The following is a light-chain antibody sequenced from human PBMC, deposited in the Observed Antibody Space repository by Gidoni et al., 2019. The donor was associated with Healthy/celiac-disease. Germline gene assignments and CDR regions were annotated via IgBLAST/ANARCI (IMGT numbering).Light chain of an antibody. CDR3: VLYMGSGIWV. V-gene: IGLV8-61*01. CDR1: SGSVSTSYY. CDR2: STN. J-gene: IGLJ3*02. Sequence: QPVVTQEPSFSVSPGGPVTLTCGLSSGSVSTSYYPNWYQQTPGQAPRTLIYSTNTRSSGVPDRFSGSILGNKAALTITGAQADDESDYYCVLYMGSGIWVFGGGTKLTVL.